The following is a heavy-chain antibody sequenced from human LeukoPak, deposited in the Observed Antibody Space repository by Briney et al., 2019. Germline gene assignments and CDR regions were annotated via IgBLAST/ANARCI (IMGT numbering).Heavy chain of an antibody. J-gene: IGHJ5*02. V-gene: IGHV4-39*01. Sequence: SETLSLTCTVSVGSISSSSYWWGWIRLPPGKGLEWIGSIYYSGNTYYNPSLKSRVTIFVDTSKNQFSLKLSSVTAADTAVYYCARHSGLRSPFDPWGQGTLVTVSS. CDR1: VGSISSSSYW. D-gene: IGHD3-3*01. CDR3: ARHSGLRSPFDP. CDR2: IYYSGNT.